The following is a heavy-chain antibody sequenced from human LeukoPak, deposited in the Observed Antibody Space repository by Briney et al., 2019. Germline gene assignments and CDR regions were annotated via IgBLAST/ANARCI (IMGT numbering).Heavy chain of an antibody. CDR3: ARDDNYGIFVNVDY. CDR2: TSAYNGNA. J-gene: IGHJ4*02. CDR1: GYTFTSYG. Sequence: ASVKVSCKASGYTFTSYGISWVRQAPGQGLEWMGWTSAYNGNANYAQKLQGRVTMTTDTSTSTAYMELSSLRSDDTAVYYCARDDNYGIFVNVDYWGQGTLVTVSS. D-gene: IGHD4-11*01. V-gene: IGHV1-18*01.